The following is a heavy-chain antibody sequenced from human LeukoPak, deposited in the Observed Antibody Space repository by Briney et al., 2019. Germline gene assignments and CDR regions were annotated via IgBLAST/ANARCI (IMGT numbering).Heavy chain of an antibody. D-gene: IGHD6-19*01. V-gene: IGHV1-2*02. J-gene: IGHJ4*02. CDR3: ARDPNGSGWFYYFDY. CDR2: INPNSGGT. Sequence: ASVKVSCKASGYTFTDYYMHWVRQAPGQGLEWMGWINPNSGGTNYAQKFQGRVTMTRDTSISTAYMELSRLRSDDTAVYYCARDPNGSGWFYYFDYWGQGTLVTVSS. CDR1: GYTFTDYY.